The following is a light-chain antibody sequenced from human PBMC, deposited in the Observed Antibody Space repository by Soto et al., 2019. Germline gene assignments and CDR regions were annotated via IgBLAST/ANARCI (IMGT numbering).Light chain of an antibody. CDR1: QSISSW. V-gene: IGKV1-5*03. CDR3: QQYNSYPYT. Sequence: DIQMTQSPSTLSASVGDRVTITCRASQSISSWLAWYQQKTGKAPKLLIHKASSLESGVPSRFSGSGSGTEFTLTISSLQPDDFATYYCQQYNSYPYTFGQGTKLEIK. J-gene: IGKJ2*01. CDR2: KAS.